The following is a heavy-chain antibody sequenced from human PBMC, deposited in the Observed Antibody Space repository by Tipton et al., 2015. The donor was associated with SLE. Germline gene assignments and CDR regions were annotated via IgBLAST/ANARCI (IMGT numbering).Heavy chain of an antibody. Sequence: LRLSCTVSGGSISSSSYYWGWIRQPPGKGLEWIGSIYYSGSTYYNPSLKSRVTISVDTSKNQFSLKLSSVTAADTAVYYCARGYCSGGSCSRWSYFDLWGRGTLVTVSP. J-gene: IGHJ2*01. CDR1: GGSISSSSYY. V-gene: IGHV4-39*07. CDR3: ARGYCSGGSCSRWSYFDL. D-gene: IGHD2-15*01. CDR2: IYYSGST.